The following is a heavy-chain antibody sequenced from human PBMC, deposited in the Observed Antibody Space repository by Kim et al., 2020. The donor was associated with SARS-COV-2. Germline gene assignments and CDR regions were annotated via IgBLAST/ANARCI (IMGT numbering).Heavy chain of an antibody. J-gene: IGHJ3*02. CDR3: AKDFYWENSVAGAFDM. V-gene: IGHV3-23*01. Sequence: GGSLRLSCAASGFTFSSFAMNWVRQAPGKGLEWVSGISGSGGSTYYADSVKGRFTFTRDNSKNTLYLQMNSLRAEDTAVYDCAKDFYWENSVAGAFDMWG. D-gene: IGHD1-26*01. CDR2: ISGSGGST. CDR1: GFTFSSFA.